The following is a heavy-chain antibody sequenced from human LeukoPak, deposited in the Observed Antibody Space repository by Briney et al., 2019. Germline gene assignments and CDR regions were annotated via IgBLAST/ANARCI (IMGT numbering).Heavy chain of an antibody. CDR2: FDPEDGET. CDR1: GYTLTELS. CDR3: ARGGSFGLKANLDS. J-gene: IGHJ4*02. V-gene: IGHV1-24*01. D-gene: IGHD3/OR15-3a*01. Sequence: ASVKVSCKVSGYTLTELSMHWVRQAPGKGLEWMGRFDPEDGETIYAQKFQGRVTMTEDTSTNTAYMELSSLRSEDTAVYYCARGGSFGLKANLDSWGQGTLVTVSS.